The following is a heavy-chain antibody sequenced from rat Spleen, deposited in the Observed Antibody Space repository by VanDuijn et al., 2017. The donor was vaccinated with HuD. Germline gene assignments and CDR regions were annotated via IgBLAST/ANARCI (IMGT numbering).Heavy chain of an antibody. J-gene: IGHJ2*01. V-gene: IGHV5-58*01. CDR3: TREGYDGTSSGFDY. CDR1: GFTFPSYW. Sequence: EVQLVETGGGLVQPGRSLKLSCVASGFTFPSYWMYWIRQAPGKGLEWVATISSDGRRNYYRDSVKGRFTISRDNAKSTLYLQMNGLKSEDSATYYCTREGYDGTSSGFDYWGQGVMVTVSS. D-gene: IGHD1-12*02. CDR2: ISSDGRRN.